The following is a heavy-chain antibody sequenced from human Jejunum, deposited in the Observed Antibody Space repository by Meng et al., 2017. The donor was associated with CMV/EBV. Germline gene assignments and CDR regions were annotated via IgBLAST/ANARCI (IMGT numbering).Heavy chain of an antibody. CDR2: IYWDDDK. Sequence: LKGFGPTLVKPTQTLTLTCTFSGFSLSTSEVGVGWIRQPPGKALEWLAVIYWDDDKRYSPSLKSRPTITKDTSKNQVVLTLTNMDPVDTATYYCALFTRSWFDPWGQGTLVTVSS. D-gene: IGHD2-2*01. V-gene: IGHV2-5*02. J-gene: IGHJ5*02. CDR1: GFSLSTSEVG. CDR3: ALFTRSWFDP.